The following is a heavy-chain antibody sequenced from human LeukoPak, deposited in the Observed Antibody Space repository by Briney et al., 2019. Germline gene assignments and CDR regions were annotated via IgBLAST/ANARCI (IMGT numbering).Heavy chain of an antibody. J-gene: IGHJ4*02. Sequence: GGSLRLSCAASGFTFSTYGMHWVRQAPGKGLEWVSFIYSGGSTHYSDSVKGRFIISRDNSKNTLYLQMNSLRAEDTAVYYCARRAGAYSHPYDYWGQGTLVTVSS. V-gene: IGHV3-53*01. CDR1: GFTFSTYG. D-gene: IGHD4/OR15-4a*01. CDR2: IYSGGST. CDR3: ARRAGAYSHPYDY.